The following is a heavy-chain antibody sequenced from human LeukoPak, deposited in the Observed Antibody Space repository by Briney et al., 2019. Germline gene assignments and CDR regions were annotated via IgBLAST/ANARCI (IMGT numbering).Heavy chain of an antibody. CDR2: INHSGST. J-gene: IGHJ6*02. Sequence: SETLSLTCAVYGGSFSGYYWSWIRQPPKKGLEWIGEINHSGSTNYNPSLKGRVIISVDTSKNQFSLKVRSVTAADTAVYYCARGHVGSYAYYYYYGMDVWGQGTTVTVSS. CDR3: ARGHVGSYAYYYYYGMDV. V-gene: IGHV4-34*01. CDR1: GGSFSGYY. D-gene: IGHD2-8*01.